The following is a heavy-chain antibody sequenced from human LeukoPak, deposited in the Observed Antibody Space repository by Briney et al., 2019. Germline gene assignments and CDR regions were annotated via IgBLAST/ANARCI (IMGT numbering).Heavy chain of an antibody. Sequence: GGSLRLSCAVSGFTFSSYKMNWVRQAPGKGLEWVSAISSDSSTIYYADSVKGRFIISRDNAKNSLFLQMNSLRAEDTAVYYCAREKADNDLDYWGQGTLVTVSS. J-gene: IGHJ4*02. CDR1: GFTFSSYK. CDR2: ISSDSSTI. V-gene: IGHV3-48*01. D-gene: IGHD3-3*01. CDR3: AREKADNDLDY.